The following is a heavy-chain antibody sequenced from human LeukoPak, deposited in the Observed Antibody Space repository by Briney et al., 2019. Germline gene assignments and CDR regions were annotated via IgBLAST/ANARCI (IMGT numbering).Heavy chain of an antibody. J-gene: IGHJ6*02. Sequence: SETLSPTCAVYGGSFSGYYWSWIRQPPGKGLEWIGEINHSGSTNYNPSLKSRVTISVDTSKNQFSLKLSSVTAADTAVYYCARGPRITMVRGAYYYYGMDVWGQGTTVTVSS. D-gene: IGHD3-10*01. CDR2: INHSGST. V-gene: IGHV4-34*01. CDR3: ARGPRITMVRGAYYYYGMDV. CDR1: GGSFSGYY.